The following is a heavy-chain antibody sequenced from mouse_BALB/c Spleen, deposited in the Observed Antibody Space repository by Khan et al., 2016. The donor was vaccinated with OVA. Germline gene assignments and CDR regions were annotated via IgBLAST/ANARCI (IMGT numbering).Heavy chain of an antibody. CDR3: ARSGGNFHWYFDV. CDR2: ISSGSSTI. D-gene: IGHD2-1*01. V-gene: IGHV5-17*02. CDR1: GFTFSSFG. J-gene: IGHJ1*01. Sequence: EVNVVESGGGLVQPGGSRKLSYAASGFTFSSFGMHWVRQAPKKGLEWVAYISSGSSTIYYVDTVKGRFTISRDNPKNTLFLQMTSLRSEDTAMYYCARSGGNFHWYFDVWGAGTSVTVSS.